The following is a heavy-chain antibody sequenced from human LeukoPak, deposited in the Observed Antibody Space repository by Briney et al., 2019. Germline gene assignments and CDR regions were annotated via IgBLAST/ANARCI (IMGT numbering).Heavy chain of an antibody. CDR3: ARGSTVTTGWGNWFDP. D-gene: IGHD4-17*01. Sequence: ASVKVSCKASGYSFTNYYMNWVRQAPGQGLEWMGIINPGGGTTRYAQKFQGRVTMTRDMSTSTVYMELSSLRSEDTAAYYCARGSTVTTGWGNWFDPWGQGTLVTVSS. CDR2: INPGGGTT. V-gene: IGHV1-46*01. CDR1: GYSFTNYY. J-gene: IGHJ5*02.